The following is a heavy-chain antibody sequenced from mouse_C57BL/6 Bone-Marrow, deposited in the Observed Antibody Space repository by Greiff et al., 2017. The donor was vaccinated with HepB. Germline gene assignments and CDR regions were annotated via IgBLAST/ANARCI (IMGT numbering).Heavy chain of an antibody. CDR1: GYSFTSYY. Sequence: VQLQQSGPELVKPGASVKISCKASGYSFTSYYIHWVKQRPGQGLEWIGWIYPGSGNTKYNEKFKGKATLTADTSSSTAYMQLSSLTSEDSAVYYCARSYDGYSFVYWGQGTTLTVSS. CDR3: ARSYDGYSFVY. D-gene: IGHD2-3*01. J-gene: IGHJ2*01. CDR2: IYPGSGNT. V-gene: IGHV1-66*01.